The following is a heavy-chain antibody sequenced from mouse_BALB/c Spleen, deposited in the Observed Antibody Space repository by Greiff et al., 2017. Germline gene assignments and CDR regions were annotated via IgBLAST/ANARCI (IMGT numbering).Heavy chain of an antibody. CDR1: GFTFSSYT. CDR3: TRDAKVFDY. V-gene: IGHV5-6-4*01. J-gene: IGHJ2*01. CDR2: ISSGGSYT. Sequence: EVHLVESGGGLVKPGGSLKLSCAASGFTFSSYTMSWVRQTPEKRLEWVATISSGGSYTYYPDSVKGRFTISRDNAKNTLYLQMSSLKSEDTAMYYCTRDAKVFDYWGQGTTLTVSS.